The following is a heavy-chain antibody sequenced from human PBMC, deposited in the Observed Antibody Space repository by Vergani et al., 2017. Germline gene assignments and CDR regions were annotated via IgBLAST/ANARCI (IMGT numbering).Heavy chain of an antibody. D-gene: IGHD4-17*01. J-gene: IGHJ6*03. CDR2: INHSGST. CDR3: ARGIHYGDYVLYYYYYMDV. Sequence: QVQLQQWGAGLLKPSETLSLTCAVYGGSLSGYYWSWIRQPPGKGLEWIGEINHSGSTNYNPSLKSRVTISVDTSKNQFSLKLSSVTTADTAVYYCARGIHYGDYVLYYYYYMDVWGKGTTVTVSS. V-gene: IGHV4-34*01. CDR1: GGSLSGYY.